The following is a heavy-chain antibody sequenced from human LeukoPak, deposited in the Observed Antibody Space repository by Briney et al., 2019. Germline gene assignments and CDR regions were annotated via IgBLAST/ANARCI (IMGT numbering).Heavy chain of an antibody. CDR1: GGSFSGYY. V-gene: IGHV4-34*01. J-gene: IGHJ4*02. Sequence: PSETLSLTCAVYGGSFSGYYWSWIRQPPGKGLEWIGEINHRGSTNYNPSLKSRVTISVDTSKNQFSLKLSSVTAADTAVYYCARRFYGGKPDYWGQGTLVTVSS. CDR3: ARRFYGGKPDY. D-gene: IGHD4-23*01. CDR2: INHRGST.